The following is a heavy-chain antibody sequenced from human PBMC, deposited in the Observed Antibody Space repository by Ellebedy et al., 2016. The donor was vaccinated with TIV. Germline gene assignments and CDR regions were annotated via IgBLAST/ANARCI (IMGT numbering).Heavy chain of an antibody. V-gene: IGHV3-48*04. CDR2: ISTSSTTI. Sequence: GESLKISXAASGFIFSTYSMNWVRQAPGKGLEWVSYISTSSTTIYYADSVKGRFTISRDNAKNSLYLQMNSLRAEDTAVYYCARDGPVTSSSWYYFDYWGQGTLVTVSS. CDR1: GFIFSTYS. CDR3: ARDGPVTSSSWYYFDY. J-gene: IGHJ4*02. D-gene: IGHD6-13*01.